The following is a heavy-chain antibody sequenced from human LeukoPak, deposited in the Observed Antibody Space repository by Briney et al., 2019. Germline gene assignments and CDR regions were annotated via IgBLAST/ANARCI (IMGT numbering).Heavy chain of an antibody. CDR1: GYTFTDYY. CDR2: INPNSGGS. V-gene: IGHV1-2*06. Sequence: ASVKVSCKASGYTFTDYYMHWVRQAPGQGLEWMGRINPNSGGSNYAQEFQGRVTMTRDTSNSTAYMELNRLTSDDTAVYYCARGSGYGDSPGLHRGQGTLVTVSS. J-gene: IGHJ4*02. CDR3: ARGSGYGDSPGLH. D-gene: IGHD4-17*01.